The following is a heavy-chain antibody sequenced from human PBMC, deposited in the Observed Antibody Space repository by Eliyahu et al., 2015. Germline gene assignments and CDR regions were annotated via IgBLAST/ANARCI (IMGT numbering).Heavy chain of an antibody. D-gene: IGHD5-24*01. CDR1: XXTXSXXA. CDR3: ARDGAYRDGYGGDFDY. Sequence: QVQLVQSGAEVKKPGSSVXVSCKASXXTXSXXAXSWVRQAPGQGLXWMGRIIPILGIANYAQKFQGRVTITADKSTSTAYMELSSLRSEDTAVYYCARDGAYRDGYGGDFDYWGQGTLVTVSS. J-gene: IGHJ4*02. V-gene: IGHV1-69*09. CDR2: IIPILGIA.